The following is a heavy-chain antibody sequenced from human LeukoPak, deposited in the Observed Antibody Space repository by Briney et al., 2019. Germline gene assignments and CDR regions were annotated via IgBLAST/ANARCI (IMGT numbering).Heavy chain of an antibody. J-gene: IGHJ3*02. Sequence: SVTVSCTASGGTFSSYAISWVRQAPGQGLEWMGGIITIFGTANYAQKLQGRVTITADESTSTAYVELSSLRSEDTAVYYCARGVGDYYDSSGYYFYDAFDIWVQGTMVTVSS. CDR3: ARGVGDYYDSSGYYFYDAFDI. CDR1: GGTFSSYA. V-gene: IGHV1-69*13. CDR2: IITIFGTA. D-gene: IGHD3-22*01.